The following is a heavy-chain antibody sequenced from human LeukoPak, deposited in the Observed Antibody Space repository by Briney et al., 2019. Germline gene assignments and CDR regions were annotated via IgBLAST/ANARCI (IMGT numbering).Heavy chain of an antibody. CDR3: AKVPGDHIGSGRSGY. CDR1: GFTFSSYA. Sequence: GGSLRLSCAASGFTFSSYAMSWVRQAPGKGLEWVPAMSGSGDHIYYADSVKGRFTISRDNSRDTLYLQMNRLRAEDTAIYYCAKVPGDHIGSGRSGYWGQGTLVTVSS. V-gene: IGHV3-23*01. D-gene: IGHD3-10*01. J-gene: IGHJ4*02. CDR2: MSGSGDHI.